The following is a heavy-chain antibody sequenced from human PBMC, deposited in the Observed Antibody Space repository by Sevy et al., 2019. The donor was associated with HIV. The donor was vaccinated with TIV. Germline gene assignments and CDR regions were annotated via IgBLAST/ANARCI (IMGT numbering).Heavy chain of an antibody. CDR2: IIPIFGTA. CDR3: ARREYCSGGSCYLQRPYYYYGMDV. J-gene: IGHJ6*02. Sequence: ASVKVSCKASGGTFSSYAISWVRQAPGQGLEWMGGIIPIFGTANYAQKFQGRVTITADESTSTAYMELSSLRSEDTAVYYCARREYCSGGSCYLQRPYYYYGMDVWGQGTTVTVSS. D-gene: IGHD2-15*01. V-gene: IGHV1-69*13. CDR1: GGTFSSYA.